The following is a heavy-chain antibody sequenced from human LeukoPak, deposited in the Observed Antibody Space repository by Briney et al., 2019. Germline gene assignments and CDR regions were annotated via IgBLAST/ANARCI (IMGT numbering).Heavy chain of an antibody. D-gene: IGHD2-15*01. CDR1: GGSISSGSYY. V-gene: IGHV4-61*02. CDR3: ARVSGYCSGGSCPPVGI. CDR2: IYTSGST. Sequence: SQTLSLTCTVSGGSISSGSYYWSWIRQPAGKGLEWIGRIYTSGSTNYNPSLKSRVTISVDTSKNQFSLKLSSVTAADTAVYYCARVSGYCSGGSCPPVGIWGQGTMVAVSS. J-gene: IGHJ3*02.